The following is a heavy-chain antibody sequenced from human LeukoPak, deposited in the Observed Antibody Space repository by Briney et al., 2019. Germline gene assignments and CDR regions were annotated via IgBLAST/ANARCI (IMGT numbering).Heavy chain of an antibody. Sequence: GGSLRLSCAASGFTFSSYEMNWVRQAPGKGLEWVSVIYSGGSTYYADSVKGRFTISRDNSKNTLYLQMNSLRAEDTAVYYCARQVYNWFDPWGQGTLVTVSS. J-gene: IGHJ5*02. CDR1: GFTFSSYE. D-gene: IGHD6-6*01. CDR3: ARQVYNWFDP. V-gene: IGHV3-66*04. CDR2: IYSGGST.